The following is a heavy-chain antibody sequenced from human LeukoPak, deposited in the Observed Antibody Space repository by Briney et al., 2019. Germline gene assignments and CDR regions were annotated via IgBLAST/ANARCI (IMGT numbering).Heavy chain of an antibody. D-gene: IGHD5-24*01. J-gene: IGHJ4*02. Sequence: GGSLRLSCAASGFTFSGSATHWVRQASGKGLEWVGRIRSKANSYATAYAASVKGRFTISRDDSKNTAYLQMNSLKTEDTAVYYCTSRDGYNSGFDYWGQGTLVTVSS. CDR3: TSRDGYNSGFDY. CDR2: IRSKANSYAT. CDR1: GFTFSGSA. V-gene: IGHV3-73*01.